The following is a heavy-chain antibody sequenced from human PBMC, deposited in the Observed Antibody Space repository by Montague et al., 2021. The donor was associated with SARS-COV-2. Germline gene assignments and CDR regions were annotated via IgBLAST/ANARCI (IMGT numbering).Heavy chain of an antibody. CDR3: ASGLVVPAAVGLLLQH. CDR2: MSSSGTI. Sequence: SETLSLTCSVSGGTMSSNLYSWGWVRQPPGKGLEWIGHMSSSGTIYYNPSLMRRVIVSLDTSTNQFSLEVSSMTAADTAVYYCASGLVVPAAVGLLLQHWGQGSLVTVSS. D-gene: IGHD2-2*01. CDR1: GGTMSSNLYS. J-gene: IGHJ1*01. V-gene: IGHV4-39*07.